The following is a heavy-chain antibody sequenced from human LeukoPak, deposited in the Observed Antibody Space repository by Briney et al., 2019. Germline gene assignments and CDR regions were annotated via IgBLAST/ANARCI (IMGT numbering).Heavy chain of an antibody. V-gene: IGHV4-39*01. Sequence: PSETLSLTCTVSGGSISSSSYYWGWIRQPPGKGLEWIGSIYYSGSTYYNPSLKSRVTISVDTSKNQFSLKLSSVTAADTAVYYCAGPPIESYDFWSGYTYWGQGTLVTVSS. CDR1: GGSISSSSYY. D-gene: IGHD3-3*01. CDR2: IYYSGST. J-gene: IGHJ4*02. CDR3: AGPPIESYDFWSGYTY.